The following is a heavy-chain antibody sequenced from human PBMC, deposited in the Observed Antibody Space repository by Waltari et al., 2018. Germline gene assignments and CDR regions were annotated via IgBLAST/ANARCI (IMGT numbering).Heavy chain of an antibody. CDR1: GGSISRYY. Sequence: QVQLQESGPGLVKPSETLSLTCTVSGGSISRYYWSWIRQPPGKGLEWLGYIYYSGSTNYNPSLKSRVTISVDTARNQFSLKLSSVTAADTAVDYCAREIVVVIARYYYYYGMDVWGQGTTVTVSS. V-gene: IGHV4-59*01. D-gene: IGHD2-21*01. CDR2: IYYSGST. CDR3: AREIVVVIARYYYYYGMDV. J-gene: IGHJ6*02.